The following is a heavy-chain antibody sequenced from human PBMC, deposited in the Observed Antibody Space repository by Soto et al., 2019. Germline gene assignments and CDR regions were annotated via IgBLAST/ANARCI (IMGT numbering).Heavy chain of an antibody. D-gene: IGHD3-10*01. CDR1: GFTFSSYS. CDR2: ISSSSSTI. Sequence: GVSLRLSCAASGFTFSSYSMNWVRQAPGKGLEWVSYISSSSSTIYYADSVKGRFTISRDNAKNSLYLQMNSLRAEDTAVYYCARSPVLLWFGELLTGFDYWGQGTLVTVSS. V-gene: IGHV3-48*01. J-gene: IGHJ4*02. CDR3: ARSPVLLWFGELLTGFDY.